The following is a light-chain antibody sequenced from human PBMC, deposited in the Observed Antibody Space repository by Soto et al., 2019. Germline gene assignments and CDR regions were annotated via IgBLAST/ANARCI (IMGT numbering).Light chain of an antibody. J-gene: IGKJ1*01. CDR2: QAS. Sequence: DIQMTQSPSTLSASVGDTVTITCRAIQSISTYLAWYQQHPGKAPRLLIYQASSLQSGVPSRFSGSGSGTDFTLTISSLQPDDFGTYYCQQYYSYRAFGQGTKVDIK. CDR3: QQYYSYRA. CDR1: QSISTY. V-gene: IGKV1-5*03.